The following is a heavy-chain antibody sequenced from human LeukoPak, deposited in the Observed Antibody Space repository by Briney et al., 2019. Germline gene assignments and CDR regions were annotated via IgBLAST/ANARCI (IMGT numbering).Heavy chain of an antibody. CDR1: GFTFSSYAM. D-gene: IGHD3-10*01. Sequence: GSLRLSCAAPGFTFSSYAMSWVRQAPGKGLEWIGEIFHGGSTNYSPSLRSRVSMSVDRSKNQFSLRLSSVTAADTAVYYCVRGEDHGSGTVHFDYWGQGALVTVSS. J-gene: IGHJ4*02. CDR3: VRGEDHGSGTVHFDY. CDR2: IFHGGST. V-gene: IGHV4-4*02.